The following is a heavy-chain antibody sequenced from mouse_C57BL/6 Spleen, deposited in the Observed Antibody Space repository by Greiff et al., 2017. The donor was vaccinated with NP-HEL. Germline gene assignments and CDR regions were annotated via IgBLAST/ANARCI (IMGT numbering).Heavy chain of an antibody. Sequence: EVHLVESGPGLVKPSQSLSLTCSVTGYSITSGYYWNWIRQFPGNKLEWMGYISYDGSNNYNPSLKNRISITRDTSKNQFFLKLNSLTTEDTATYCGARAGYYDWFAYWGQGTLVTVSA. J-gene: IGHJ3*01. D-gene: IGHD1-1*01. V-gene: IGHV3-6*01. CDR2: ISYDGSN. CDR3: ARAGYYDWFAY. CDR1: GYSITSGYY.